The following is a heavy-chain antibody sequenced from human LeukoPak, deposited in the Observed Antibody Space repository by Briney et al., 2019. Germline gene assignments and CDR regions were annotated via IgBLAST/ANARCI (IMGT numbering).Heavy chain of an antibody. Sequence: GGSLRLSCAASGFTFSSYGMHWVRQAPGKGLEWVAVISYDGSNKYYADSVKGRFTISRDNSKNTLYLQVNSLSSEDTAVYYCAKDGSGTYSYYMDVWGKGTTVTVSS. V-gene: IGHV3-30*19. CDR2: ISYDGSNK. CDR1: GFTFSSYG. J-gene: IGHJ6*03. D-gene: IGHD3-10*01. CDR3: AKDGSGTYSYYMDV.